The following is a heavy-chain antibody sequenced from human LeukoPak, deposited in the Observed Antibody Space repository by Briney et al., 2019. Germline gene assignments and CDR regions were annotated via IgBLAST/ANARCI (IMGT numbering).Heavy chain of an antibody. CDR2: IYREDGSA. Sequence: GGSLRLSCAASGFTVDNYYMTWVRQAPGKGLEWVSVIYREDGSAYYADVVKGRFTTSRDISKNTLYLQMNSLRAEDTAVYYCARDQGDSAYSGALDLWGQGTRVIVST. V-gene: IGHV3-53*01. CDR3: ARDQGDSAYSGALDL. CDR1: GFTVDNYY. D-gene: IGHD3-22*01. J-gene: IGHJ3*01.